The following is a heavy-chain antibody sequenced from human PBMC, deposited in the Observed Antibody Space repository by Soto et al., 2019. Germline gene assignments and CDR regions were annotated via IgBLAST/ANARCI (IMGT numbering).Heavy chain of an antibody. V-gene: IGHV1-18*01. CDR3: ASQWIPGTDLSAFDI. J-gene: IGHJ3*02. Sequence: ASVKVSCKASGYTFTSYGISWVRQAPGQGLEWMGWISAYNGNTNYAQKHQGRVTMTTDTSTSTAYMELRSLRSDDTAVYYYASQWIPGTDLSAFDIWGQGTMVTVSS. D-gene: IGHD5-18*01. CDR1: GYTFTSYG. CDR2: ISAYNGNT.